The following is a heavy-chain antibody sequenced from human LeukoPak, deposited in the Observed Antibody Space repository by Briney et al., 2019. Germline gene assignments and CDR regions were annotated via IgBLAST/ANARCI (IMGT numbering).Heavy chain of an antibody. D-gene: IGHD5-24*01. CDR1: GGSISSSSYY. V-gene: IGHV4-39*07. CDR2: IYYSGST. CDR3: ARDCGRWLQSGFDY. Sequence: PSETLSLTCTVSGGSISSSSYYWGWIRQPPGKGLEWIGSIYYSGSTYYNPSLKSRVTISVDTSKNQFSLKLSSVTAADTAVYHCARDCGRWLQSGFDYWGQGTLVTVSS. J-gene: IGHJ4*02.